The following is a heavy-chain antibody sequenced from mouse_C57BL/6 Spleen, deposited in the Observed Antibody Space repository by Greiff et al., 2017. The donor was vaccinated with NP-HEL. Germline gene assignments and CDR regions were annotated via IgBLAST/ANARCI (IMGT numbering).Heavy chain of an antibody. D-gene: IGHD2-3*01. J-gene: IGHJ3*01. CDR3: ARRIYELGGFAY. V-gene: IGHV1-82*01. CDR1: GYAFSSSW. Sequence: QVQLKESGPELVKPGASVKISCKASGYAFSSSWMNWVKQRPGKGLEWIGRIYPGDGDTNYNGKFKGKATLTADKSSSTAYMQLSSLTSEDSAVYFCARRIYELGGFAYWGQGTLVTVSA. CDR2: IYPGDGDT.